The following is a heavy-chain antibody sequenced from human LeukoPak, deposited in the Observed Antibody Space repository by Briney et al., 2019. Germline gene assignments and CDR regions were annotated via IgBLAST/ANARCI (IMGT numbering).Heavy chain of an antibody. CDR3: ARGRFLEWFSDY. D-gene: IGHD3-3*01. CDR1: GFTFSSYA. V-gene: IGHV3-30-3*01. Sequence: GGSLRLSCAASGFTFSSYAMHWVRQAPGKGLEWVAVISYDGSNKYYADSVKGRFTISRDNSKNTLYLQMNSLRAEDTAVYYCARGRFLEWFSDYWGQGTLVIVSS. CDR2: ISYDGSNK. J-gene: IGHJ4*02.